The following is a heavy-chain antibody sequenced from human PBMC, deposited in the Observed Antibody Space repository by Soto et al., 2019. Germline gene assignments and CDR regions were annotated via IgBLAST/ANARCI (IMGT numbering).Heavy chain of an antibody. CDR2: IIPIFRTP. D-gene: IGHD1-1*01. J-gene: IGHJ6*02. V-gene: IGHV1-69*05. CDR1: GDTFSSFA. CDR3: ARDKDREQLGGNYYYALDV. Sequence: QVHLVQSGAEVKKPGSSVKVSCKASGDTFSSFAISWVRQAPGQGLEWMGGIIPIFRTPKYGQKFQGRVTLPXDXPTSTAYMELSSLRSEDTAVYYCARDKDREQLGGNYYYALDVWGQGTTVIVSS.